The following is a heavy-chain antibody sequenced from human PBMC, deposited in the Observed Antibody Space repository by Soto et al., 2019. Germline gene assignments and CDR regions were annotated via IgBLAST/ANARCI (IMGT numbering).Heavy chain of an antibody. V-gene: IGHV1-69*13. CDR3: ARVDYYDSSGYYFPFDY. D-gene: IGHD3-22*01. CDR1: GGTFSSYA. J-gene: IGHJ4*02. CDR2: IIPIFGTA. Sequence: SVKVSCKASGGTFSSYAISWVRQAPGQGLEWMGGIIPIFGTANYAQKFQGRVTITADESTSTAYMELSSLRSEDTAVYYCARVDYYDSSGYYFPFDYWGQGXLVTVHS.